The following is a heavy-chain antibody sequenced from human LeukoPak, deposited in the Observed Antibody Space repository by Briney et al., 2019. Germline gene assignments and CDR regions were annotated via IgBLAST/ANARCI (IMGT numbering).Heavy chain of an antibody. CDR1: GFRFINYA. CDR3: AKGSQSSRPYYFDF. V-gene: IGHV3-23*01. CDR2: ITDSGGDT. J-gene: IGHJ4*02. D-gene: IGHD3-10*01. Sequence: LYCSASGFRFINYAMSWVRPGPGAGLEWISAITDSGGDTYHADSVKGRFTISRDNSKNTLYLQMNSLRVDDSAVYHCAKGSQSSRPYYFDFWGPGTLVTVSS.